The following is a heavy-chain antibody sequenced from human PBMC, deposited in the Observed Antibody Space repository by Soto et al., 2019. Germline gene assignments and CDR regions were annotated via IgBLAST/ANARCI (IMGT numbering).Heavy chain of an antibody. V-gene: IGHV4-59*07. CDR3: ARLVTVWFDP. Sequence: PSDTLSLTCTVSGGSISSYYWSWIRQPPGKGLEWIGYIYYSGSTNYNPSLKSRVTISVDTSKNQFSLKLSSVTAADTAVYYCARLVTVWFDPWGQGTLVTVSS. J-gene: IGHJ5*02. CDR1: GGSISSYY. CDR2: IYYSGST. D-gene: IGHD2-15*01.